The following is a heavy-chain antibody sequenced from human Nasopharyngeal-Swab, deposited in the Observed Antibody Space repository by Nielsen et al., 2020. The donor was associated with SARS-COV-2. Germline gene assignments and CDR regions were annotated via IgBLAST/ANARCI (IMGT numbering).Heavy chain of an antibody. D-gene: IGHD3-3*01. CDR3: ARHGSGYYLDAFDI. Sequence: GSLRLSCTVSGGSISSSSYYWGWIRQPPGKGLEWIGSIYYSGSTYYNPSLKSRVTISVDTSKNQFSLKLSSVTAADTAVYYCARHGSGYYLDAFDIWGQGTMVTVSS. J-gene: IGHJ3*02. CDR1: GGSISSSSYY. CDR2: IYYSGST. V-gene: IGHV4-39*01.